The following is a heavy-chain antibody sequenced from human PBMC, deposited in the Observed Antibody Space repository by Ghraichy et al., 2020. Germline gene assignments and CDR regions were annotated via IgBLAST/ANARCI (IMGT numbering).Heavy chain of an antibody. Sequence: GGSLRLSCAASGFTFSDYYMSWIRQAPGKGLEWVSYISSSSSYTNYADSVKGRFTISRDNAKNSLYLQMNSLRAEDTAVYYCARGPSSGWWKWKPEYFQHWGQGTLVTVSS. CDR3: ARGPSSGWWKWKPEYFQH. J-gene: IGHJ1*01. CDR1: GFTFSDYY. V-gene: IGHV3-11*06. CDR2: ISSSSSYT. D-gene: IGHD6-19*01.